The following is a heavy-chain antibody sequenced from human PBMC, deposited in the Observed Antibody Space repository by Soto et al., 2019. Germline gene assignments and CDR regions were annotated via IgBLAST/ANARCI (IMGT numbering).Heavy chain of an antibody. CDR2: ISAYNGNT. Sequence: ASVKVSCKASGYSFTSYGISWVRQAPGQGLEWMGWISAYNGNTNYAQKLQGRVTMTTDTSTSTAYMELRSLRSDDTAVYYCARGYCTNGVCYFPDCWGQGTLVTVSS. V-gene: IGHV1-18*01. CDR1: GYSFTSYG. CDR3: ARGYCTNGVCYFPDC. J-gene: IGHJ4*02. D-gene: IGHD2-8*01.